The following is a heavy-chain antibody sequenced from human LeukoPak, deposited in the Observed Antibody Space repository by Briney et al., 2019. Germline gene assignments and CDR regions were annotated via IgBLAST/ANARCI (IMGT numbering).Heavy chain of an antibody. D-gene: IGHD2-2*01. J-gene: IGHJ6*02. CDR3: ARVTPSRLVDCSSTSCLYYYGMDV. Sequence: ASVKVSCKASGYTFTGYYMHRVRQAPGQGLEWMGWINPNSGGTNYAQKFQGRVTMTRDTSISTAYMELSRLRSDDTAVYYCARVTPSRLVDCSSTSCLYYYGMDVWGQGTTVTVSS. CDR2: INPNSGGT. CDR1: GYTFTGYY. V-gene: IGHV1-2*02.